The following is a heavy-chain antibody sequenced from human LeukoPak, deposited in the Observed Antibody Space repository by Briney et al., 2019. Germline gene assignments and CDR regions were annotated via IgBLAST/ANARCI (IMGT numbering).Heavy chain of an antibody. CDR1: GFTFSSYA. CDR3: ARGYSYGYVLDY. CDR2: ISYDGSNK. V-gene: IGHV3-30*04. J-gene: IGHJ4*02. Sequence: GRPLRLSCAASGFTFSSYAMHWVRQAPGKGPEWVAVISYDGSNKYYADSVKGRFTISRDNSKNTLYLQMNSLRAEDTAVYYCARGYSYGYVLDYWGQGTLVTVSS. D-gene: IGHD5-18*01.